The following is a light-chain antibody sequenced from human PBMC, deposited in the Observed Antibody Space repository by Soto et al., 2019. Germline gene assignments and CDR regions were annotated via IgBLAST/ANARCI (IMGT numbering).Light chain of an antibody. Sequence: QSVLTQPASVSGSPGQSITISCTGTSSDVGAYIYVSWYQHHPGKAPKVMIYEVTNRPSGVSDRFSGSKSGNTASLTISGLQAEDEADYYCTSYANSILWVFGGGTKLTVL. CDR1: SSDVGAYIY. CDR2: EVT. V-gene: IGLV2-14*01. J-gene: IGLJ3*02. CDR3: TSYANSILWV.